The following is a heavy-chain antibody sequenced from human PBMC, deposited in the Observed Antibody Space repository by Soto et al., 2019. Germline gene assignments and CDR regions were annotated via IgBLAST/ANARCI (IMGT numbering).Heavy chain of an antibody. D-gene: IGHD3-9*01. V-gene: IGHV3-11*06. Sequence: QEQLVESGGGLVKPGGSLRLSCAASGFILNDYYMSWVRQAPGKGLEYIAYISSLNQYNNYADSVKGRFSISIDNAKNSLELQMGRLRSEDTAVYHCVRLVSRRYFDLLGRGTLVSVSS. CDR3: VRLVSRRYFDL. J-gene: IGHJ4*02. CDR2: ISSLNQYN. CDR1: GFILNDYY.